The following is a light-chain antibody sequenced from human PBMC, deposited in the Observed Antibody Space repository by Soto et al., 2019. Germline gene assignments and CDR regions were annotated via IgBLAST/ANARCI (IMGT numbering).Light chain of an antibody. V-gene: IGKV3-11*01. J-gene: IGKJ5*01. CDR2: GAS. CDR1: QSVTYN. Sequence: ETMLTQSPATLSASPGERVTLSCRATQSVTYNLAWYQRKPGQAPRLLIYGASTRATGIPARFSGSGSGTDFTLTISSLEPEDFAVYYCQQRSNWPQITFGQGTHWRL. CDR3: QQRSNWPQIT.